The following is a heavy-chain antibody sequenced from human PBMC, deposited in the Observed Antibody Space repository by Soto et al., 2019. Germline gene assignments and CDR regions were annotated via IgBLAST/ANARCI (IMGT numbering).Heavy chain of an antibody. CDR1: GGSMNSGGYC. D-gene: IGHD2-15*01. CDR3: SRGILV. Sequence: QVQLQESGPGLVKPSQTLSLTCTVSGGSMNSGGYCWSWIRQHPGEGLEWIGCISYGGTTSYNPSLKSRVIISVDTTKNQFSLKLTSVTAADTAVYYCSRGILVWGQGTLITVPS. V-gene: IGHV4-31*03. J-gene: IGHJ4*02. CDR2: ISYGGTT.